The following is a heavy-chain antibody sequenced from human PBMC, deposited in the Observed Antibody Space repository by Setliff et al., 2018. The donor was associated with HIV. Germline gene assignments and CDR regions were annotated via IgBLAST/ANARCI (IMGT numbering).Heavy chain of an antibody. V-gene: IGHV3-23*01. CDR2: ISGSGRKT. Sequence: GGSLRLSCKATGFSFSLYAMSWVRPAPGKGLEWVSSISGSGRKTYYGDSVKGRFTISRDNPWDTVELQMNTLIAEDTAVYYCAKVPLFVVVPAALGGMDVWGQGTTVTVSS. J-gene: IGHJ6*02. CDR3: AKVPLFVVVPAALGGMDV. CDR1: GFSFSLYA. D-gene: IGHD2-2*01.